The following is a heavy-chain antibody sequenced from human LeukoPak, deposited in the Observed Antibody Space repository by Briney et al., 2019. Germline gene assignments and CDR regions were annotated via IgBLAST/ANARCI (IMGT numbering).Heavy chain of an antibody. Sequence: SETLSLTCTVSGGSISSYYWSWIRQPPGKGLEWIGYIYYSGSTNYNPSLKSRVTISVDTSKNQFSLKLSSVTAADTAVYYCASSKLVQSWFDPWGQGTLVTVSS. D-gene: IGHD1-7*01. J-gene: IGHJ5*02. V-gene: IGHV4-59*08. CDR1: GGSISSYY. CDR2: IYYSGST. CDR3: ASSKLVQSWFDP.